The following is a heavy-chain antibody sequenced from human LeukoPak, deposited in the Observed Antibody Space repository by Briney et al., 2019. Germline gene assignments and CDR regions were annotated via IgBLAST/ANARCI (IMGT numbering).Heavy chain of an antibody. D-gene: IGHD3-10*01. J-gene: IGHJ5*02. V-gene: IGHV3-30*02. Sequence: GGSLRLSCAASGFTFSSYSMNWVRQAPGKGLEWVAFIRNDGSNKYYVDSVKGRFTISRDNSKNTLYLQMNSLKAEDTAVYYCAKDYSKTSYYGSGTYYRPNWFDPWGQGTLVTVSS. CDR1: GFTFSSYS. CDR3: AKDYSKTSYYGSGTYYRPNWFDP. CDR2: IRNDGSNK.